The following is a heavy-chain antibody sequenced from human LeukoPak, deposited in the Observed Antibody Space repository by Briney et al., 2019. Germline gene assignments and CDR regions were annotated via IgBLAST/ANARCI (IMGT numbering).Heavy chain of an antibody. V-gene: IGHV3-21*01. CDR3: ARDDYGELYAFDI. D-gene: IGHD4-17*01. CDR2: ISSSSSYI. J-gene: IGHJ3*02. Sequence: GGSLRLSCAASGFTFSSYSMNWVRQAPGKGLEWVSSISSSSSYIYYADSVKGRFTISRDNAKNSLYLQMNSLRAEDTAVYFCARDDYGELYAFDIWGQGTMVTVSS. CDR1: GFTFSSYS.